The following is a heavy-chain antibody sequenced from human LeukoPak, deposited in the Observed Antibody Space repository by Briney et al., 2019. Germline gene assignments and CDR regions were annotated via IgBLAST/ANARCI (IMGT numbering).Heavy chain of an antibody. D-gene: IGHD5-12*01. CDR3: ARGNRRDSGYAGFDY. CDR2: MKQDGGEI. V-gene: IGHV3-7*04. CDR1: GITFSTSW. J-gene: IGHJ4*02. Sequence: GGSLRLSCAASGITFSTSWMNWVRQAPGRGLEWVANMKQDGGEIKYLDSVKGRFTISRDNADNSLYLQMNSLRAEDTAVYYCARGNRRDSGYAGFDYWGRGTLVTVSS.